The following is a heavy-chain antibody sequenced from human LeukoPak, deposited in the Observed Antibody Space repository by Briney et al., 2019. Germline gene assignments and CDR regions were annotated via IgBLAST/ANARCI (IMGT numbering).Heavy chain of an antibody. CDR2: IQYDGSNK. Sequence: GGSLRLSCAASGFTFSSYGMHRVRQAPGKGLEGVAFIQYDGSNKYYTDSVKGRFTISRDNSRNTMYVQMNSLRPEDTAVYYCAKDSAVVAATPENYFDYWGQGTLVTVSS. V-gene: IGHV3-30*02. D-gene: IGHD2-15*01. J-gene: IGHJ4*02. CDR3: AKDSAVVAATPENYFDY. CDR1: GFTFSSYG.